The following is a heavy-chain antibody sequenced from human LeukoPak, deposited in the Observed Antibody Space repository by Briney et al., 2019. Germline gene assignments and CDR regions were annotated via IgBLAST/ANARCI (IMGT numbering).Heavy chain of an antibody. CDR1: GFTFNMYG. Sequence: TGGSLRLSCAASGFTFNMYGMSWVRQAPGKGLEWIGEINHSGSTNYNPSLKSRVTISVDTSKNQFSLKLSSVTAADTAVYYSARGRGLTGSYYFDYWGQGTLVTVSS. V-gene: IGHV4-34*01. D-gene: IGHD3-9*01. CDR3: ARGRGLTGSYYFDY. CDR2: INHSGST. J-gene: IGHJ4*02.